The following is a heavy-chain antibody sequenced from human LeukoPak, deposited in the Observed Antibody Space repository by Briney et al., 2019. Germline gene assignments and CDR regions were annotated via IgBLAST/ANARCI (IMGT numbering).Heavy chain of an antibody. CDR1: GFTFSYYT. J-gene: IGHJ6*03. D-gene: IGHD3-22*01. CDR3: ARVGYYYDSSGYYEGDYFYMDV. V-gene: IGHV3-11*04. CDR2: INRSGTTI. Sequence: GGSLRLSCAASGFTFSYYTMSWIRQAPGKGLEWVSYINRSGTTIYYADSVKGRFTISRDNAKNSLYLQMSSLRDEDTAVYYCARVGYYYDSSGYYEGDYFYMDVWGKGTTVTVSS.